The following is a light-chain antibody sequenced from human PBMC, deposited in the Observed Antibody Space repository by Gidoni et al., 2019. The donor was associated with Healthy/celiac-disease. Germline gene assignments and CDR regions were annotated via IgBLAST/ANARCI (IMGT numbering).Light chain of an antibody. V-gene: IGLV4-69*01. CDR2: LNSDGSH. CDR3: QTWGTGIVV. J-gene: IGLJ2*01. Sequence: QLVLTQSPSASASLGASVKLTCTLSSGHSSYAIAWHQQQPEKGPRSLMMLNSDGSHSQGDGIPDRFSGSSSGAERYLTISSLQSEDEADYYCQTWGTGIVVFGGGTKLTVL. CDR1: SGHSSYA.